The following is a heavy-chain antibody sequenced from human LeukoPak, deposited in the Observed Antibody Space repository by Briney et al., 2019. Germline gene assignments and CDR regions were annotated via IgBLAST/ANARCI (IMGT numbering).Heavy chain of an antibody. J-gene: IGHJ6*02. CDR1: GYCFTAFY. CDR2: IHPRRGDT. CDR3: ARLRSSGTPYQRHTYYSYGMDV. D-gene: IGHD6-25*01. V-gene: IGHV1-2*02. Sequence: ASVTVSCKTSGYCFTAFYIHWVRQAPGQGLEWMGWIHPRRGDTNYAQKFQGRVTMTRDTSISTAYLDLISLRSDDTAVYYCARLRSSGTPYQRHTYYSYGMDVWGQGTTVTVSS.